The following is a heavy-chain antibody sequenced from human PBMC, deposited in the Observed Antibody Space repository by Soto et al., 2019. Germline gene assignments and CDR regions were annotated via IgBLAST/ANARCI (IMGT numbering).Heavy chain of an antibody. J-gene: IGHJ6*03. D-gene: IGHD3-10*01. Sequence: EVQLVESGGGLVQPGRSRRLSCIASGFNFNDHGMHWVRQAPGKGLEWVSGITWNSDGMGYEDFVKGRFTISRDNAKNALYLQMNSLRVEDTALYYCAKEDSGFSGYIDVWGKGTTVTVSS. CDR2: ITWNSDGM. V-gene: IGHV3-9*01. CDR3: AKEDSGFSGYIDV. CDR1: GFNFNDHG.